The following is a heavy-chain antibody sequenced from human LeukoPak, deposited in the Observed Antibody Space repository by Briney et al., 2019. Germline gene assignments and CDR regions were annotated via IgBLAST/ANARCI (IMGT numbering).Heavy chain of an antibody. CDR1: GFTFSSYS. Sequence: PGGSLRLSCAASGFTFSSYSMNWVRQAPGKGLEWVSSISSSSSYIYYADSVKGRFTISRDNAKNSLYLQMNSLRAEDTAVYYCARDLRVVGATSPHDYWGQGTLVTVSS. D-gene: IGHD1-26*01. J-gene: IGHJ4*02. V-gene: IGHV3-21*01. CDR2: ISSSSSYI. CDR3: ARDLRVVGATSPHDY.